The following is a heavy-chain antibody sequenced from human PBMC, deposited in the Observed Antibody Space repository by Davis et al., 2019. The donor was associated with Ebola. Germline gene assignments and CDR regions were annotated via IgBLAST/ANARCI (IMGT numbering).Heavy chain of an antibody. J-gene: IGHJ4*02. D-gene: IGHD3-3*01. CDR1: GFTFSSYV. V-gene: IGHV3-30*03. Sequence: GESLKISCAASGFTFSSYVMHWVRQAPGKGLEGGAVISYDGSNKYYADSVKGRFTISRDNSKNTLYLQMNSLRAEDTAVYYCARDFWSGYSPFDYWGQGTLVTVSS. CDR2: ISYDGSNK. CDR3: ARDFWSGYSPFDY.